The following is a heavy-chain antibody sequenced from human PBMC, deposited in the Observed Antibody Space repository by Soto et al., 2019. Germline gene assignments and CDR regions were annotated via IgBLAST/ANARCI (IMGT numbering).Heavy chain of an antibody. V-gene: IGHV4-31*03. CDR3: ARGIAARESFDY. D-gene: IGHD6-6*01. CDR2: IYYSGST. J-gene: IGHJ4*02. Sequence: SETLSLTCTVSDGSISSGGYYWSWIRQHPGKGLEWIGYIYYSGSTYYNPSLKSRVTISVDTSKNQFSLKLSSVTAADTAVYYCARGIAARESFDYWGQGTLVTVSS. CDR1: DGSISSGGYY.